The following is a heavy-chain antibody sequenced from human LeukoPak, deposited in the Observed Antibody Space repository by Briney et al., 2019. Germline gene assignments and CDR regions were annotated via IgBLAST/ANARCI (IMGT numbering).Heavy chain of an antibody. Sequence: PSETLSLTCTVSGGSISSSSYYWGWIRQPPGKGLEWIGSIYYSGSTYYNPSLKSRVTISVDTPKNQFSLKLSSVTAADTAVYYCASLIPYYYDSSGRNDAFDIWGQGTMVTVSS. CDR2: IYYSGST. D-gene: IGHD3-22*01. V-gene: IGHV4-39*01. CDR1: GGSISSSSYY. CDR3: ASLIPYYYDSSGRNDAFDI. J-gene: IGHJ3*02.